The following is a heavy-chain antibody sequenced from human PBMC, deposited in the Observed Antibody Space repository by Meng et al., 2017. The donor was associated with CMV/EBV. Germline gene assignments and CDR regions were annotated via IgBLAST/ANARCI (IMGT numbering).Heavy chain of an antibody. Sequence: ASVKVSCKASGYSFSDYYMHWVRQAPGQGLEWMGWINPNSGGTNYAQKFQGRVTMTRDTSISTAYMELSRLSSDDTAVYYCARNWRDGHTLDPFNIWGQGAMVT. CDR1: GYSFSDYY. V-gene: IGHV1-2*02. CDR2: INPNSGGT. D-gene: IGHD5-24*01. J-gene: IGHJ3*02. CDR3: ARNWRDGHTLDPFNI.